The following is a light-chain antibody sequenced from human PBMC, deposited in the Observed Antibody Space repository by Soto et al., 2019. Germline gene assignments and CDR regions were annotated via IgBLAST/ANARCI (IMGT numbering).Light chain of an antibody. Sequence: QTVVTQEPSFSVSPGGTVTLTCGLSSGSVSTTYYPRWYQQTPGQAPRTLIYSTNTRSSGVPDRFSGSILGNKAALTITGAQADDESDYYCVLYMGSGISVFGGGTKLTV. CDR3: VLYMGSGISV. CDR1: SGSVSTTYY. V-gene: IGLV8-61*01. CDR2: STN. J-gene: IGLJ2*01.